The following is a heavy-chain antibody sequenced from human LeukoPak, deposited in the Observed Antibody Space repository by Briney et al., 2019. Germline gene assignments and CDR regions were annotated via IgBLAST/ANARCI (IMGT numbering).Heavy chain of an antibody. V-gene: IGHV3-30*04. CDR3: ARGPVRVPTYYDYVWRSYPDY. CDR1: GFTFSSYA. D-gene: IGHD3-16*02. J-gene: IGHJ4*02. CDR2: ISYDGSNK. Sequence: GRSLRLSCAASGFTFSSYAMHWVRQAPGKGLEWVAVISYDGSNKYYADSVKGRFTISRDNSKNTLYLQMNSLRAEDTAVYYCARGPVRVPTYYDYVWRSYPDYWGQGTLVTVSS.